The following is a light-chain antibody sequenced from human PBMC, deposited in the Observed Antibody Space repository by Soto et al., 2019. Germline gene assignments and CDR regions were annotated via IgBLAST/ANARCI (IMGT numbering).Light chain of an antibody. CDR3: QKYNSVPLT. V-gene: IGKV1-27*01. CDR2: AAS. J-gene: IGKJ4*01. Sequence: DIQMTQSPSSLSASVGVRVTITCRASQGISTYLAWYQQKPGKVPKLLIYAASTLQSGVPSRFSGSRSGTDFTLTISSLQPEDVATYYCQKYNSVPLTFGGGTKVEIK. CDR1: QGISTY.